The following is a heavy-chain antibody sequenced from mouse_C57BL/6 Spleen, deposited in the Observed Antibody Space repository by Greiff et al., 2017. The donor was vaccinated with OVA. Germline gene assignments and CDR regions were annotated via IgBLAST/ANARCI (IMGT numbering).Heavy chain of an antibody. Sequence: QVQLQQSGAELMKPGASVKLSCTATGYTFTGYWIEWVKQRPGHGLEWIGEILPGSGSTNYNAKFKGKATFTADTSSNTAYMQLSSLTTEDSAIYYCARSGYFDGWGTGTTVTVSS. CDR2: ILPGSGST. J-gene: IGHJ1*03. CDR3: ARSGYFDG. V-gene: IGHV1-9*01. CDR1: GYTFTGYW.